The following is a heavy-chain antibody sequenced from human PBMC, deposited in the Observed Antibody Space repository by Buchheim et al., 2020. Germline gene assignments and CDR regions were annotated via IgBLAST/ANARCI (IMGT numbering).Heavy chain of an antibody. D-gene: IGHD3-22*01. V-gene: IGHV3-15*01. Sequence: EVQLVESGGGLVKPGGSLRLSCAASGFTFSNAWMSWVRQAPGKGLEWVGRIKSKTDGGTTDYAAPVKGRFTISSDDSKNTLYLQMNSLKTEDTAVYYCTTGTLPTYYYDSSGYYYPDYWGQGTL. CDR1: GFTFSNAW. CDR2: IKSKTDGGTT. CDR3: TTGTLPTYYYDSSGYYYPDY. J-gene: IGHJ4*02.